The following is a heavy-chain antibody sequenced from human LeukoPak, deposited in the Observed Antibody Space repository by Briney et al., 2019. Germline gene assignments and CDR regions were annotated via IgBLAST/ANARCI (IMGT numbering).Heavy chain of an antibody. V-gene: IGHV1-69*05. J-gene: IGHJ4*02. CDR3: ARDTYYDFWSGYYLDY. Sequence: SVKVSCKASGGTFSSYAISWVRQAPGQGLEWMGGIIPIFGTANYAQKFQGRVTITTDESTSTAYMELSSLRSEDTAVYYCARDTYYDFWSGYYLDYWGQGTLVTVSS. D-gene: IGHD3-3*01. CDR2: IIPIFGTA. CDR1: GGTFSSYA.